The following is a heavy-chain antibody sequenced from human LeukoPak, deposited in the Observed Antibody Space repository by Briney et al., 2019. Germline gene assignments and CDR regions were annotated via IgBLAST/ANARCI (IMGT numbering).Heavy chain of an antibody. CDR3: ARGGTPGYSSGRIDY. CDR1: GFTVSSNY. Sequence: PGGSLRLSCVASGFTVSSNYMSWVRQAPEKGLEWVSVIYSAGNTYYADSVKGRFTISRHNSKNTLYLQMNSLRVEDTAVYYCARGGTPGYSSGRIDYWGQGTLVTVSS. CDR2: IYSAGNT. D-gene: IGHD6-19*01. J-gene: IGHJ4*02. V-gene: IGHV3-53*04.